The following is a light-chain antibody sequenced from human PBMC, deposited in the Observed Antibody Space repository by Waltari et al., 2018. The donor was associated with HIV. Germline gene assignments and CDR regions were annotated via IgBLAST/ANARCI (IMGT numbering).Light chain of an antibody. CDR3: QAWDSGTVV. V-gene: IGLV3-1*01. J-gene: IGLJ3*02. CDR2: QDS. CDR1: ELAHKY. Sequence: SFELTQPPSVSVSSGQTANIACSGNELAHKYVSWYQQRSGQSPLLVMFQDSKRPSGIPDRCSGSNSGNTATLTITEAQPLDEGQYSCQAWDSGTVVFGGGTNLSVL.